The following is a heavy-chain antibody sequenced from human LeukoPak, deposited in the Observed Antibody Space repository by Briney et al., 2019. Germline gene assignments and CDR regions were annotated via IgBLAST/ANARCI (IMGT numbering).Heavy chain of an antibody. D-gene: IGHD3-10*01. CDR1: GYSFTTYW. CDR2: IYPADSDT. V-gene: IGHV5-51*01. CDR3: ARHRRKSIIGTASSRGFDS. Sequence: GESLQISCKGSGYSFTTYWIGWVRQMPGKGLEWMGIIYPADSDTTYSPSFQGQVTISADKSISTAYLQWSSLKASDTAMYYCARHRRKSIIGTASSRGFDSWGQGTLVTVSS. J-gene: IGHJ4*02.